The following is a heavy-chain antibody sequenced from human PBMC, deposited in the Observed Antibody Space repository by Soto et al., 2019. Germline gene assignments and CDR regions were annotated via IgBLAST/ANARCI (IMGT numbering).Heavy chain of an antibody. CDR3: TRDQDTYGQAVSDS. CDR1: GFTLSSRW. V-gene: IGHV3-74*01. Sequence: EVQLVESGGGLVQPGGSLRLSCAASGFTLSSRWMHWVRQAPGKGLVWVSRIKTDGTSTSYADSVKGRFTISRDNAKNTLYLQMNSLRAEDTAMYYCTRDQDTYGQAVSDSWGQGTLVTVSS. D-gene: IGHD2-15*01. CDR2: IKTDGTST. J-gene: IGHJ4*02.